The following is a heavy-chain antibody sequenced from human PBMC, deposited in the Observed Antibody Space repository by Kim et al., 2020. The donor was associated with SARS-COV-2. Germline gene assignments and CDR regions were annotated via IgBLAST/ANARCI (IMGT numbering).Heavy chain of an antibody. CDR3: ARLLGSYYDSSGYYPALDY. Sequence: GESLKISCKGSGYSFTSYWIGWVRQMPGKGLEWMGIIYPGDSDTRYSPSFQGQVTISADKSISTAYLQWSSLKASDTAMYYCARLLGSYYDSSGYYPALDYWGQGTLVTVSS. V-gene: IGHV5-51*01. CDR2: IYPGDSDT. CDR1: GYSFTSYW. J-gene: IGHJ4*02. D-gene: IGHD3-22*01.